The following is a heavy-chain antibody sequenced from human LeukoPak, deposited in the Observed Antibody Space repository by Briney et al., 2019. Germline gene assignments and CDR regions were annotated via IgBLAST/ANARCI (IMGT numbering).Heavy chain of an antibody. CDR3: ARVRGSGSYYDYYYYMDV. D-gene: IGHD3-10*01. Sequence: SETLSLTCTVSGGSISSYYWSWIRRPAGKGLEWIGRIYTSGSTNYNPSLKSRVTMSVDTSKNQFSLKLSSVTAADTAVYYCARVRGSGSYYDYYYYMDVWGKGTTVTISS. J-gene: IGHJ6*03. CDR2: IYTSGST. V-gene: IGHV4-4*07. CDR1: GGSISSYY.